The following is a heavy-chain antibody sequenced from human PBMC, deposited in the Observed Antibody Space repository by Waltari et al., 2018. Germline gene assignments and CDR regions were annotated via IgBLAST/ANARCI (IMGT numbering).Heavy chain of an antibody. CDR3: ATVFYDFWSGYYNY. J-gene: IGHJ4*02. V-gene: IGHV1-24*01. Sequence: QVQLVQSGAEVKKPGASVKVSCKVSGSPLTELSIPRVRPAPGKGLEWMGGFDPEDGETIYAQKFQGRVTMTEDTSTDTAYMELSSLRSEDTAVYYCATVFYDFWSGYYNYWGQGTLVTVSS. D-gene: IGHD3-3*01. CDR1: GSPLTELS. CDR2: FDPEDGET.